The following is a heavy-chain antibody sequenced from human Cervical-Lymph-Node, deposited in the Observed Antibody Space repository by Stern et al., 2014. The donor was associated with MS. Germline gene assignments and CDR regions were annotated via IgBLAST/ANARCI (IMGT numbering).Heavy chain of an antibody. D-gene: IGHD3-16*01. J-gene: IGHJ6*02. CDR1: GFTFSSYG. V-gene: IGHV3-33*01. Sequence: VQLVQSGGGVVQPGRSLRLSCAASGFTFSSYGMHWVRQAPGKGLEWGAVIWYDGSNKYYADSVKGRFTISRDNSKTTLYLQMNSLRAEDTAVYYCARVVPGMITFGGVPGMDVWGQGTTVTVSS. CDR2: IWYDGSNK. CDR3: ARVVPGMITFGGVPGMDV.